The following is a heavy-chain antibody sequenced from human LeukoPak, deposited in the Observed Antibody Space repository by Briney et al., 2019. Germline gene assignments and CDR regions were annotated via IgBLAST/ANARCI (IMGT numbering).Heavy chain of an antibody. CDR3: VRLQQWLVHFDY. V-gene: IGHV4-39*01. CDR1: GGSISSSSYY. D-gene: IGHD6-19*01. Sequence: ASETLSLTCTVSGGSISSSSYYWGWIRQPPGKGLEWIGSIYYSGSTYYNPSLKSRVTISVDTSKNQFSLKLSSVTAADTAVYYCVRLQQWLVHFDYWGQGTLVTVSS. CDR2: IYYSGST. J-gene: IGHJ4*02.